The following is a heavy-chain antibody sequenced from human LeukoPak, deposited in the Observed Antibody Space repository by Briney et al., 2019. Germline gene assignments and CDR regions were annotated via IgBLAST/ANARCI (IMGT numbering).Heavy chain of an antibody. D-gene: IGHD2-2*01. CDR2: ISYDGSNK. J-gene: IGHJ4*02. V-gene: IGHV3-30*03. CDR3: ARDPDIVVVPAAMRFDY. Sequence: GGSLRLSCAASGFTFSSYSMNWVRQAPGKGLEWVAVISYDGSNKYYADSVKGRFTISRDNSKNTLYLQMNSLRAEDTAVYYCARDPDIVVVPAAMRFDYWGQGTLVTVSS. CDR1: GFTFSSYS.